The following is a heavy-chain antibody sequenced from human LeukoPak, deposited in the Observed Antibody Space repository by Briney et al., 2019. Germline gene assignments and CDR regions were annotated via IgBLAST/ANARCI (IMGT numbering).Heavy chain of an antibody. CDR2: INHSGST. CDR1: GGSFSGYY. CDR3: ARGALWGNYNFDY. Sequence: SETLSLTCAVYGGSFSGYYWSWIRQPPGKGLEWIGEINHSGSTNYNPSLKSRVTISVDTSKNQFSLKLSSVTAADTAVYYCARGALWGNYNFDYCGQGTLVTVSS. J-gene: IGHJ4*02. D-gene: IGHD3-10*01. V-gene: IGHV4-34*01.